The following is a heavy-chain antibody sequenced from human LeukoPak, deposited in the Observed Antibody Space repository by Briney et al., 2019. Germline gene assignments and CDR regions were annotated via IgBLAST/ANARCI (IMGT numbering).Heavy chain of an antibody. Sequence: GGSLRLSCAASGFTLSIYWMSWVRQAPGKGLEWVANIKQDGSESHYVDFVKGRFTISRDNAKNSVSLQMNSLRAEDTAVYYCAKDVPTAYFDYWGQGTLVTVSS. D-gene: IGHD2-2*01. CDR3: AKDVPTAYFDY. J-gene: IGHJ4*02. V-gene: IGHV3-7*01. CDR2: IKQDGSES. CDR1: GFTLSIYW.